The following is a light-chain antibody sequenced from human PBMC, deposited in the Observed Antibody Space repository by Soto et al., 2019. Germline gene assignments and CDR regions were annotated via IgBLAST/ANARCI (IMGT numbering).Light chain of an antibody. J-gene: IGKJ1*01. CDR2: GAS. CDR3: QQYGSSPLT. Sequence: EIVLTQSPGTLSLSPGERATLSCRASQSVSSSYLAWYQQKPGQAPRLLIYGASSRATGIPDRFSGSVSGTDFTLTISRLEPEEFAVYYCQQYGSSPLTLGQGTKVEIK. V-gene: IGKV3-20*01. CDR1: QSVSSSY.